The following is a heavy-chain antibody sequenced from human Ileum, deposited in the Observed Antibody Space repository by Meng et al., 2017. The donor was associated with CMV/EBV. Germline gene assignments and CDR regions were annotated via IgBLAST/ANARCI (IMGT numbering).Heavy chain of an antibody. D-gene: IGHD3-3*01. J-gene: IGHJ4*02. V-gene: IGHV3-15*01. CDR1: GFTFSAYG. CDR3: AWDIANFLNK. Sequence: VQVMGVGGGVVQPGGSLRLSCAVSGFTFSAYGSHWVRQAPRKGLEWIGRIKSKGSGGTTDYVASVKDRFIISRDDSKNTVYLQMNSLEIEDTAVYYCAWDIANFLNKWGQGALVTVSS. CDR2: IKSKGSGGTT.